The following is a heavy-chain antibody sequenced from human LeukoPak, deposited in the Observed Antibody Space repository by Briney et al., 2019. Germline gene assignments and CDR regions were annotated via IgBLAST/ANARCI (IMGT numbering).Heavy chain of an antibody. D-gene: IGHD3-22*01. V-gene: IGHV4-4*07. J-gene: IGHJ4*02. Sequence: KPSETLSLTCTVSGGSISSYYWSWIRQPAGKGLEWIGRIYASGSTNYNPSLKSRVTMSVDTSKNQFSLKLNSVTAADTAVYYCARNNHYDGSPYRFDCWGQGTLVTVSS. CDR2: IYASGST. CDR1: GGSISSYY. CDR3: ARNNHYDGSPYRFDC.